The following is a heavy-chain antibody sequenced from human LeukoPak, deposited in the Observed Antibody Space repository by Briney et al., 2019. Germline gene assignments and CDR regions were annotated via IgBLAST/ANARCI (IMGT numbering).Heavy chain of an antibody. V-gene: IGHV1-2*02. CDR3: ARDLLYYYDSSGYYYDY. D-gene: IGHD3-22*01. J-gene: IGHJ4*02. CDR1: GYTFTGYY. CDR2: INPNSGGT. Sequence: ASVKVSCKASGYTFTGYYMHWVRQAPGQGLEWMGWINPNSGGTNYAQKFRGRVTMTRDTSISTAYMELSRLRSDDTAVYYCARDLLYYYDSSGYYYDYWGQGTLVTVSS.